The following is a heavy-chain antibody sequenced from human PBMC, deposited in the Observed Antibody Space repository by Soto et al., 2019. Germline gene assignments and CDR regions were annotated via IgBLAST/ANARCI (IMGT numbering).Heavy chain of an antibody. J-gene: IGHJ4*02. CDR3: ASLAAPGGNS. D-gene: IGHD6-13*01. CDR1: GGSVSSSSYY. CDR2: IYYSGST. Sequence: SETRSLTGTVSGGSVSSSSYYWGWIRQPPGKGLEWIGSIYYSGSTYYTPSLKSRVTISVDTSKNQFSLKLSSVTAADTAVYYCASLAAPGGNSWGQGTLVTVSS. V-gene: IGHV4-39*01.